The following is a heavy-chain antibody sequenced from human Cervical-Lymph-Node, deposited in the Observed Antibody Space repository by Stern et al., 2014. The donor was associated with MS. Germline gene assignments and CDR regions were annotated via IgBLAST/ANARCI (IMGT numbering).Heavy chain of an antibody. V-gene: IGHV3-21*01. CDR2: ISSGDSYI. J-gene: IGHJ4*02. Sequence: VQLVESGGGLVKPGGSLRLSCAASGFTFSSYSMNWVRQAPGKVLEWVASISSGDSYIYYADSLKGRFTISRDNAKNSLYLQMNSLRAEDTAVYYCARGRGGNYRYYFDYWGQGTLVTVSS. CDR1: GFTFSSYS. CDR3: ARGRGGNYRYYFDY. D-gene: IGHD4-23*01.